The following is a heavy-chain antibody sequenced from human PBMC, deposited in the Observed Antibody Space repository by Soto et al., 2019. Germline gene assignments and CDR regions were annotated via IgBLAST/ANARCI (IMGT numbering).Heavy chain of an antibody. Sequence: QVQLVQSGAEVKMPGASVKVSCKASGYTFTSYGISWVRQAPGQGLEWMGWISAYNGNTNYAQKLQGRVTMTTATSTSPAYMELRSLRSDDTAVYDCARDPTYYDIPLRSDNWFDPWGQGTLVTVSS. CDR1: GYTFTSYG. CDR2: ISAYNGNT. D-gene: IGHD3-9*01. J-gene: IGHJ5*02. V-gene: IGHV1-18*01. CDR3: ARDPTYYDIPLRSDNWFDP.